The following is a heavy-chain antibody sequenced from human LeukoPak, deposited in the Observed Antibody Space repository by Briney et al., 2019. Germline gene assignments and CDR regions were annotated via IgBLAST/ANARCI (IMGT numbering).Heavy chain of an antibody. CDR2: ISSSSSHT. CDR3: ARNDYGDYGPDY. CDR1: GFTLSSYG. V-gene: IGHV3-21*01. J-gene: IGHJ4*02. D-gene: IGHD4-17*01. Sequence: PGRSLRLSCAASGFTLSSYGMQWVRQAPGKGLEWVSSISSSSSHTFYAHSVKGRFTISRDNAKNSLYLQMNSLRGEDTAVYYCARNDYGDYGPDYWGQGTLVTVSS.